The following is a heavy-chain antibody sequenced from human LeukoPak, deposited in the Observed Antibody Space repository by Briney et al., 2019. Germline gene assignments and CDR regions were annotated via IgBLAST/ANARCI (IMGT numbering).Heavy chain of an antibody. CDR1: GGSIRGYY. V-gene: IGHV4-59*01. J-gene: IGHJ5*02. CDR2: IYSSGST. CDR3: ARTETTGWFDP. Sequence: SETLSLTCNVSGGSIRGYYWSWIRQPPGKGLEWIGYIYSSGSTNYNPSLKSRVTMSVDTSKNQFSLKVSSVTAADTAVYYCARTETTGWFDPWGQGTLVTVSS. D-gene: IGHD4-17*01.